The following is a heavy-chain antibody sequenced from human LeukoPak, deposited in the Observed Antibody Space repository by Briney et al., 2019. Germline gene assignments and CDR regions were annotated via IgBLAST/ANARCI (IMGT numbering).Heavy chain of an antibody. J-gene: IGHJ6*02. Sequence: GSLRLCCAASGFAFSTYEMNWGRQAPGKGLEWISYISSSGGGEAIYYAGSVKGRFSLSRDNAKNSIYLQMNSLRAEDTAVYFCARVGYHYGMDVWGQGTTVTVSS. CDR2: ISSSGGGEAI. CDR3: ARVGYHYGMDV. V-gene: IGHV3-48*03. CDR1: GFAFSTYE.